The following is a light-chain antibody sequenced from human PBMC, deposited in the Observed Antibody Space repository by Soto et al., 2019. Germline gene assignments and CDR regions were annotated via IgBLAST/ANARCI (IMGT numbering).Light chain of an antibody. CDR3: QQYNSWPLT. Sequence: EIVMTQSPVSLSVSPGERATLSCRASQSINSDLAWYQQKPGQAPRLLIYGASTRATGIPARFSGSGSGTEFSLTLSSLPSEDFAVYYCQQYNSWPLTFGGGTKVEIK. J-gene: IGKJ4*01. CDR2: GAS. V-gene: IGKV3-15*01. CDR1: QSINSD.